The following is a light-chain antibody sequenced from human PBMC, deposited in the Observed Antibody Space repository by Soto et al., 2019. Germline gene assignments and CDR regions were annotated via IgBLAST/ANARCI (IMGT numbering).Light chain of an antibody. CDR3: QQYSTYSWT. J-gene: IGKJ1*01. CDR1: QSVSSSY. V-gene: IGKV3-20*01. Sequence: EIVMTQSPGTLSLSPGERATLSCRASQSVSSSYLAWYQQKPGQAPRLLIYGASSRATGIPDRFSGSGSGTDFTLTISSLQPDDFATYFCQQYSTYSWTFGQGTKVDI. CDR2: GAS.